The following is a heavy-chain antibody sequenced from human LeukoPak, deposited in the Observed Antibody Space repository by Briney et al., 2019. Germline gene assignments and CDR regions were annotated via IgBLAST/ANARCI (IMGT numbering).Heavy chain of an antibody. CDR2: IKQDGSKK. Sequence: HPGGSLRLSCVASGFPFSSYWMTWVRQAPGKGLEWLANIKQDGSKKSYVDSVKGRFTISRDNAKNSLYLQMNSLRAEDTAIYYCTRVGYIDEGIDYWGQGTLVTVSS. CDR3: TRVGYIDEGIDY. D-gene: IGHD5-24*01. J-gene: IGHJ4*02. CDR1: GFPFSSYW. V-gene: IGHV3-7*04.